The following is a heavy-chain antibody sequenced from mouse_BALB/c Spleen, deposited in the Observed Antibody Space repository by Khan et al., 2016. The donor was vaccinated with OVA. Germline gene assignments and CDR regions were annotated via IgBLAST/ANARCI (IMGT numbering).Heavy chain of an antibody. Sequence: EVQLVESGPGLVKPSQSLSLTCTVTGYSITSDYAWNWIRQFPGNKLEWMGYIKYSGNTSYNPSLKSRISITRYTSKNQFFLQLNSVTTEDTATYYCARSGTISTVVITDFDYWGQGTTLTVSS. CDR2: IKYSGNT. D-gene: IGHD1-1*01. V-gene: IGHV3-2*02. CDR3: ARSGTISTVVITDFDY. CDR1: GYSITSDYA. J-gene: IGHJ2*01.